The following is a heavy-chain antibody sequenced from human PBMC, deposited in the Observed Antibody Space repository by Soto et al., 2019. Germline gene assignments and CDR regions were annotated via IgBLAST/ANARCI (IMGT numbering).Heavy chain of an antibody. V-gene: IGHV4-4*02. CDR2: IYHSGST. J-gene: IGHJ4*02. CDR1: GGSISSSNW. Sequence: SETLSLTCAVSGGSISSSNWWSWVRQPPGKGLEWIGEIYHSGSTNYNPSLKSRVTIPVDKSKNQFSLKLSSVTAADTAVYYCARASIAAGTDYWGQGTLVTVSS. CDR3: ARASIAAGTDY. D-gene: IGHD6-13*01.